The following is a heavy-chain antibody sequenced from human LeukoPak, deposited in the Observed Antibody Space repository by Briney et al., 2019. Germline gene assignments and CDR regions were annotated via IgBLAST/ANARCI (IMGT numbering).Heavy chain of an antibody. J-gene: IGHJ4*02. D-gene: IGHD3-3*01. CDR3: ARDRITDFWSGYYTNYFDY. CDR2: ISGSGGNT. V-gene: IGHV3-23*01. Sequence: PGGSLRLSCAASGFTFSSYAMSWVRQAPGKGLEWVSGISGSGGNTYYADSVKGRFTISRDNAKNSLFLQMNSLRAEDTAVYYCARDRITDFWSGYYTNYFDYWGQGTLVTVSS. CDR1: GFTFSSYA.